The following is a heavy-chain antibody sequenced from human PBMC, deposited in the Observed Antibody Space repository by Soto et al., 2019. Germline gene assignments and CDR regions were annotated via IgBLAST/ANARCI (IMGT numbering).Heavy chain of an antibody. D-gene: IGHD6-13*01. Sequence: QVQLQQSGPGLVKPSQTLSLTCVISGDSVSTNGVAWNWIRLSPSRGLEWLGRTYYRAKWNTDYALSVKGRITINPDTSKNQFSLQLNSVTPEDTAVYYCARGKHSTFDIWGQGTMVAVSS. J-gene: IGHJ3*02. CDR3: ARGKHSTFDI. CDR2: TYYRAKWNT. CDR1: GDSVSTNGVA. V-gene: IGHV6-1*01.